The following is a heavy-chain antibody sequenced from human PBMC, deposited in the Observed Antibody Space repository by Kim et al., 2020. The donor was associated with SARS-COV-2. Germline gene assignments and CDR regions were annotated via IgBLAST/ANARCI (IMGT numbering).Heavy chain of an antibody. CDR1: GYTFTSYG. D-gene: IGHD3-10*01. Sequence: ASVKVSCKASGYTFTSYGISWVRQAPGQGLEWMGWISAYNGNTNYAQKLQGRVTMTTDTSTSTAYMELRSLRSDDTAVYYCARDYLWFGELLFILPVPDYYYYGMDVWGQGTTVTVSS. CDR3: ARDYLWFGELLFILPVPDYYYYGMDV. V-gene: IGHV1-18*04. CDR2: ISAYNGNT. J-gene: IGHJ6*02.